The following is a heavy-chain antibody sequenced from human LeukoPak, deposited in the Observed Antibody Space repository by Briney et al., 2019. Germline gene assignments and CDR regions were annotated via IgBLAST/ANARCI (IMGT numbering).Heavy chain of an antibody. Sequence: SVKVSCKASGGTFTSYAISWVRQAPGQGLEWMGGIIPIFGTANYAQKFQGRVTITADESTSTAYMELRSLRSEDTAVYYCATDLGLSEMPGYWGQGTLVTVSS. V-gene: IGHV1-69*13. CDR1: GGTFTSYA. CDR2: IIPIFGTA. D-gene: IGHD1-14*01. J-gene: IGHJ4*02. CDR3: ATDLGLSEMPGY.